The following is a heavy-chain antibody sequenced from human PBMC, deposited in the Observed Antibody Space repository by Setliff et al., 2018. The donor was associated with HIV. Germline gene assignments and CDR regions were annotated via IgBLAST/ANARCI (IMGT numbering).Heavy chain of an antibody. D-gene: IGHD3-10*01. Sequence: LSLTCSVSSSISSGGYYWTWIRQPAGKGLEWVGHVSTSGNTNYNPSLKSRITISLDTSKSHFSLKLHSVTAADTAVYYCARIKAFGSGSYPLDFWGQGTPVTSPQ. CDR2: VSTSGNT. CDR3: ARIKAFGSGSYPLDF. V-gene: IGHV4-61*09. CDR1: SSISSGGYY. J-gene: IGHJ4*02.